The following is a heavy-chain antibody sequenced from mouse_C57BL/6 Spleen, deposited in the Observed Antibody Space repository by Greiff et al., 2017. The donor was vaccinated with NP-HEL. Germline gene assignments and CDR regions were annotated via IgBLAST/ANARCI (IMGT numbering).Heavy chain of an antibody. V-gene: IGHV1-55*01. Sequence: QVQLQQPGAELVKPGASVKMSCKASGYTFTSYWITWVKQRPGQGLEWIGDIYPGSGSTNYNEKFKSKATLTVDTSSSTAYMQLSSLTSEDSAVYYCARRGLYYDYDGYFDYWGQGTTLTVSS. D-gene: IGHD2-4*01. J-gene: IGHJ2*01. CDR1: GYTFTSYW. CDR2: IYPGSGST. CDR3: ARRGLYYDYDGYFDY.